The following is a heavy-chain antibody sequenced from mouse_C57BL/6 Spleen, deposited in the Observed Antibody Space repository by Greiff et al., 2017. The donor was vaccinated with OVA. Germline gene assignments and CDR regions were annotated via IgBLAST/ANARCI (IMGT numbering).Heavy chain of an antibody. CDR1: GFTFTDYY. D-gene: IGHD1-1*02. J-gene: IGHJ3*01. V-gene: IGHV7-3*01. CDR3: ARSFSMAPGAY. Sequence: EVNVVESGGGLVQPGGSLSLSCAASGFTFTDYYMSWVRQPPGKALEWLGFIRNKANGYTTEYSASVKGRFTISRDNSQSILYLQMNALRAEDSATYYCARSFSMAPGAYWGQGTLVTVSA. CDR2: IRNKANGYTT.